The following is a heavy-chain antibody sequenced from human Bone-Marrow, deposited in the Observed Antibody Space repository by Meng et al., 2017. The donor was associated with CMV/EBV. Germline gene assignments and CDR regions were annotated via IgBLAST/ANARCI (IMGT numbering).Heavy chain of an antibody. CDR3: ARGRAVGAVLDY. Sequence: SETLSLTCTVSGGSISSYYWSWIRQPPGKGLEWIGEINHSGSTNYNPTLKSRVTISVDTSKNQFSLKLSSVTAADTAVYSCARGRAVGAVLDYWGQGTLVTVSS. CDR1: GGSISSYY. V-gene: IGHV4-34*01. D-gene: IGHD1-26*01. CDR2: INHSGST. J-gene: IGHJ4*02.